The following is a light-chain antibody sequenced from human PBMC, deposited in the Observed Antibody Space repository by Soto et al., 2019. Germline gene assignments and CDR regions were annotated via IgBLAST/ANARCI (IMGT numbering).Light chain of an antibody. CDR1: QSVSSY. V-gene: IGKV3-11*01. Sequence: EIVLTQSPATLSLSPGERATLSRRASQSVSSYLAWYQQKPGQAPSLLIYDASNRATGIPARFSGSGSGPDFTLTISSLEPEDFAVYYCQQRSNWPLGTFGPGTKVDIK. J-gene: IGKJ3*01. CDR2: DAS. CDR3: QQRSNWPLGT.